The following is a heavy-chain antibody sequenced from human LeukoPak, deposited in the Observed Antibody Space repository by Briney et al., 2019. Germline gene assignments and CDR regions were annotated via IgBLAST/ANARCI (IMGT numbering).Heavy chain of an antibody. Sequence: ASVKVSCKASGYTFTSYYMHWVRQAPGQGLEWMGIINPSGGSTNYAQKFQGRVTMTRDTSTSTVYVELSSLRSEDTAVYYCARDRSLLVSGSYYGYWGQGTLVTVSS. D-gene: IGHD1-26*01. CDR2: INPSGGST. V-gene: IGHV1-46*01. J-gene: IGHJ4*02. CDR1: GYTFTSYY. CDR3: ARDRSLLVSGSYYGY.